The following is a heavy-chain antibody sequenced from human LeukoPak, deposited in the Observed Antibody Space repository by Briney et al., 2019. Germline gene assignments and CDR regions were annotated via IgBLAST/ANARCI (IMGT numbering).Heavy chain of an antibody. CDR3: AREGGGRTMIVLNWFDP. V-gene: IGHV1-2*02. CDR1: GYTFTGYY. Sequence: ASVKVSCKASGYTFTGYYMHWVRQAPGQGLEWMGWINPNSGGTNYAQKFQGRVTMTRDTSFSTAYMELSRLRSDDTAVYYCAREGGGRTMIVLNWFDPWGQGTLVTVSS. D-gene: IGHD3-22*01. J-gene: IGHJ5*02. CDR2: INPNSGGT.